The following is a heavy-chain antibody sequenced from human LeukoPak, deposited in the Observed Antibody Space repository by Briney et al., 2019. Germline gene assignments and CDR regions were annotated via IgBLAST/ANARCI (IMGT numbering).Heavy chain of an antibody. V-gene: IGHV1-46*01. Sequence: ASVKVSRKASGYTFTSYYMHWVRQAPGQGLEWMGIINPSGGSTSYAQKFQGRVTMTRDMSTSTVYMELSSLTSDDTAVYYCARGWISGDVSEYYFEIWGQGTLVTVSS. J-gene: IGHJ4*02. D-gene: IGHD5/OR15-5a*01. CDR2: INPSGGST. CDR1: GYTFTSYY. CDR3: ARGWISGDVSEYYFEI.